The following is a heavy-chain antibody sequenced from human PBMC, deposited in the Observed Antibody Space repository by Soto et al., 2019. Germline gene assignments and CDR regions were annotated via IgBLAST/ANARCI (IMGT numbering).Heavy chain of an antibody. CDR1: GGTFSSYA. J-gene: IGHJ6*02. D-gene: IGHD3-22*01. CDR3: ARDLGGYYDSSGAYGIDV. V-gene: IGHV1-69*01. CDR2: IIPIFGTA. Sequence: QVQLVQSGAEVKKPGSSVKVSCKASGGTFSSYAISWVRQAPGQGLEWMGGIIPIFGTANYAQKFQGRVTITADESRNTGYMELSSLRSEDTAVYHCARDLGGYYDSSGAYGIDVWGQGTTVTVSS.